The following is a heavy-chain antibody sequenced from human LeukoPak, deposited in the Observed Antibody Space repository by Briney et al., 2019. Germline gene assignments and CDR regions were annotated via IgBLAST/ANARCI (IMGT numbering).Heavy chain of an antibody. Sequence: SETLSLTCTVSGGSISSYYWSWIRQPPGKGLEWIGYIYYSGSTNYNPSLKSRVTISVDTSKNQVSLKLSSVTAADTAVYYCAGYYDSFCHYWGQGTLVTVSS. V-gene: IGHV4-59*01. J-gene: IGHJ4*02. CDR3: AGYYDSFCHY. CDR2: IYYSGST. D-gene: IGHD3-22*01. CDR1: GGSISSYY.